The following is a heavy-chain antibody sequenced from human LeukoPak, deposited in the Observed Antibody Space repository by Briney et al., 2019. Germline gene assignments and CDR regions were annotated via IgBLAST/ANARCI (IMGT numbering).Heavy chain of an antibody. Sequence: PGGSLRLSCVASGFTFNTHSMNWVRQAPGKGLEWISYITSSSSNIKYADSVRGRFTISRDNAKNLVYLQMNSLRDEDTAVYYCARDYRHVMDVWGQGTTVTV. D-gene: IGHD4-11*01. CDR3: ARDYRHVMDV. J-gene: IGHJ6*02. CDR1: GFTFNTHS. CDR2: ITSSSSNI. V-gene: IGHV3-48*02.